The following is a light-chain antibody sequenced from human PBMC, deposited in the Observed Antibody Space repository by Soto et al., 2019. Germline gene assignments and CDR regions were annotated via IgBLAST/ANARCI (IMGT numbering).Light chain of an antibody. CDR1: TGAVTSGNY. Sequence: QTVVTQEPSLTVSPGGTVTLTCASSTGAVTSGNYPSWFQQKPGQAPRTLIYTTDDKHSWTPARFPGSLLGGKAALTLSGVQPEDEAEYYCLLYYGGAHLVFGGGTKLTVL. V-gene: IGLV7-43*01. CDR2: TTD. J-gene: IGLJ3*02. CDR3: LLYYGGAHLV.